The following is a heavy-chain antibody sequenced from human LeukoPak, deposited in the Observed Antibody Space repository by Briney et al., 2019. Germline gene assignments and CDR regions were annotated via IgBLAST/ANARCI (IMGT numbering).Heavy chain of an antibody. J-gene: IGHJ4*02. D-gene: IGHD3-22*01. V-gene: IGHV4-31*03. CDR2: IYYSGST. CDR1: GGSISSGGYY. Sequence: SETLSLTCTVSGGSISSGGYYWSWIRQHPGKGLERIGYIYYSGSTYYNPSLKSRVTISVDTSKNQFSLKLSSVTAADMAVYYCARGTTYYYDSSGYRWGQGTLVTVSS. CDR3: ARGTTYYYDSSGYR.